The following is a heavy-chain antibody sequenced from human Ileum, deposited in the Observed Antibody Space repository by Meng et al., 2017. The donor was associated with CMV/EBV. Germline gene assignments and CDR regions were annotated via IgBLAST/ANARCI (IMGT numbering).Heavy chain of an antibody. D-gene: IGHD3-22*01. Sequence: GSVSGSYCSGIRQPPGKGLEWIGGINHSGSTDYNPSLKSRVTISVDTSKNQFSLKLSSVTAADTAVYYCARVRDYYDSSGYLYSFDYWGQGTLVTVSS. CDR2: INHSGST. CDR3: ARVRDYYDSSGYLYSFDY. CDR1: GSVSGSY. J-gene: IGHJ4*02. V-gene: IGHV4-34*01.